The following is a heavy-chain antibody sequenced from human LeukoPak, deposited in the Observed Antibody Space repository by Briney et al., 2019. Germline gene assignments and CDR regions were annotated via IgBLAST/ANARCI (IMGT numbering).Heavy chain of an antibody. J-gene: IGHJ4*02. D-gene: IGHD5-18*01. Sequence: SETLSLTCAVYGGPFSGYYWSWIRQPPGKGLEWIGEINHSGSTNYNPSLKSRVTISVDTSKNQFSLKLSSVTAADTAVYYCARGTPGYSYGLYYFDYWGQGTLVTVSS. CDR1: GGPFSGYY. V-gene: IGHV4-34*01. CDR2: INHSGST. CDR3: ARGTPGYSYGLYYFDY.